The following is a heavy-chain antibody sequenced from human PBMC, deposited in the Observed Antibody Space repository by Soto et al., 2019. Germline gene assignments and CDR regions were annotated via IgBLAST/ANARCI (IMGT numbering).Heavy chain of an antibody. Sequence: QVQLVQSGGEVNKPGASVKVSCKSSGYTFTNYGITWVRQAPGQGLEYMGWISGYNGNTNYALKVQCRVTLSSDVSTRTTYMELRSLRSDDTAVYYCAMGRDYDGRGYYSAAFDSWGQGTMVTVSS. D-gene: IGHD3-22*01. J-gene: IGHJ3*02. CDR3: AMGRDYDGRGYYSAAFDS. V-gene: IGHV1-18*01. CDR2: ISGYNGNT. CDR1: GYTFTNYG.